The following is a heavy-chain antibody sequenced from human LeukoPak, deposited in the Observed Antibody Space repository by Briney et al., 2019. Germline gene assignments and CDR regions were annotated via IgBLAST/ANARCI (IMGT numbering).Heavy chain of an antibody. Sequence: GGSLRLSCAASGFSFSTYSMNWVRQAPGKGLEWVSYITGDTSTIYYADSVKGRFTISRDNTENSLYLQMNSLRAADTAVYYCATFSGGFPLRYWGQGTLVTVSS. D-gene: IGHD2/OR15-2a*01. J-gene: IGHJ4*02. CDR3: ATFSGGFPLRY. CDR1: GFSFSTYS. V-gene: IGHV3-48*01. CDR2: ITGDTSTI.